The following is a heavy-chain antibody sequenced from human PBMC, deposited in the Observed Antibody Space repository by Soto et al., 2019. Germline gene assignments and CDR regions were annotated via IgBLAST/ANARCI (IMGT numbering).Heavy chain of an antibody. CDR1: GFSFSDYS. V-gene: IGHV3-23*03. Sequence: EVQLLESGGDLVQPGGSLRLSCAASGFSFSDYSMNWVRQAPGTGLEWVSFIDLRGTTTYYRDSVKSRFTVLKDKSMNTVYLQMNSLTVEDAAVYYCTKDRVPDGIYSFDYWGQGALVTVSS. CDR3: TKDRVPDGIYSFDY. J-gene: IGHJ4*02. CDR2: IDLRGTTT. D-gene: IGHD2-15*01.